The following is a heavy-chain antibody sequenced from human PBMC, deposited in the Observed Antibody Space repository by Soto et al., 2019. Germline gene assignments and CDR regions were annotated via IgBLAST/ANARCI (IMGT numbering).Heavy chain of an antibody. V-gene: IGHV3-21*01. Sequence: GGSLRLSCAASGFTFSRYSMNWVRQAPGQGLEWVSSLTISSNSRNYGDSVKGRFTISRDNAKNSLYLQMNSLRAEDTAVYYCARDYYYDSSGYSPLDYWGQGTLVTVSS. CDR3: ARDYYYDSSGYSPLDY. D-gene: IGHD3-22*01. CDR2: LTISSNSR. CDR1: GFTFSRYS. J-gene: IGHJ4*02.